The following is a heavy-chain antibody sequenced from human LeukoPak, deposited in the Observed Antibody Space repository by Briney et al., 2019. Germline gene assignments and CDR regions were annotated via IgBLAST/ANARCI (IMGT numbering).Heavy chain of an antibody. CDR2: INPNSGGT. V-gene: IGHV1-2*02. J-gene: IGHJ6*02. CDR3: ASSGLGSYYIIYYYGMDV. Sequence: ASVKVSCKASGYTFTGYYMHWVRQAPGQGLEWMGWINPNSGGTNYAQKFQGRVTMTRDTSISTAYMELSRLRSDDTAVYYCASSGLGSYYIIYYYGMDVWGQGTTVTVSS. D-gene: IGHD3-10*01. CDR1: GYTFTGYY.